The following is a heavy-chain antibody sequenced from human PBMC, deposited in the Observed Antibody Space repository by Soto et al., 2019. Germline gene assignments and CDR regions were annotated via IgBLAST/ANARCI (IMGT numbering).Heavy chain of an antibody. D-gene: IGHD5-12*01. CDR2: ISAYNGNT. CDR1: GYTITSYG. V-gene: IGHV1-18*01. Sequence: GASVKVSCDASGYTITSYGISWVYQPPGQGLEWMGWISAYNGNTNYAQKLQGRVTMTTDTSTSTAYMELRSLRSDDTAVYYCARDASAIVATENHFDYWVQGTLVTVSS. J-gene: IGHJ4*02. CDR3: ARDASAIVATENHFDY.